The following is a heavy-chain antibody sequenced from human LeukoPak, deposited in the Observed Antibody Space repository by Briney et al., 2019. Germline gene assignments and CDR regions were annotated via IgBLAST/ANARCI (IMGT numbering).Heavy chain of an antibody. V-gene: IGHV3-33*06. D-gene: IGHD1-26*01. J-gene: IGHJ3*02. Sequence: DSVKGRFTISRDNSKNTLYLQINSLRAEDTAVYYCAKGSSGSYYDAFHIWGQGTMVTVSS. CDR3: AKGSSGSYYDAFHI.